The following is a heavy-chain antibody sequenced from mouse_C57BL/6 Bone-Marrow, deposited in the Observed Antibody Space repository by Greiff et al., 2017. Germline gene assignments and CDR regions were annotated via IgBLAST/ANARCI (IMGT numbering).Heavy chain of an antibody. J-gene: IGHJ3*01. V-gene: IGHV5-12*01. D-gene: IGHD1-1*01. CDR2: ISNGGGSP. CDR3: ARAGSEAY. Sequence: EVKLMESGGGLVQPGGSLKLSCAASGFTFSDYYMYWVRQTPEKRLEWVAYISNGGGSPYYPDTVKGRFTISRDNAKNTLYLQMSRLKSEDTAMYYCARAGSEAYWGQGTLVTVSA. CDR1: GFTFSDYY.